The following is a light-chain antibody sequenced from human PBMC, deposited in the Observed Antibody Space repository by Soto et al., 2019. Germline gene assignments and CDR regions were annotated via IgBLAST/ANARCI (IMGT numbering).Light chain of an antibody. CDR2: EAS. CDR3: QQSSGAPPFT. V-gene: IGKV1-39*01. J-gene: IGKJ3*01. CDR1: QDISNY. Sequence: DIQLTQSPSPLSASVGDRVYITCRTSQDISNYLNWYQAKPGKAPKLLVYEASTLESGVPSRFSGSGSGTDFTLTIISLQPEDSATYYCQQSSGAPPFTFGPGTRVDI.